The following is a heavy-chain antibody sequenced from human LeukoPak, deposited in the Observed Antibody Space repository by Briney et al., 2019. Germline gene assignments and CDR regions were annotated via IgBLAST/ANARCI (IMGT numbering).Heavy chain of an antibody. CDR3: AKDRRLASFDY. CDR2: ITGRGEST. J-gene: IGHJ4*02. CDR1: GFTFSSYG. D-gene: IGHD6-25*01. Sequence: GGSLRLSCAASGFTFSSYGMNWVRQAPGKGLEWVSGITGRGESTYYADSVKGRFTISRDNSNNTLYLQMNSLRAGDTAIYYCAKDRRLASFDYGGQGTLVTVSS. V-gene: IGHV3-23*01.